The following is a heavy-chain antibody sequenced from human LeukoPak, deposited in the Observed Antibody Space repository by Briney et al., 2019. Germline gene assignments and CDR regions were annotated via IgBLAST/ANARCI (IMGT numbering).Heavy chain of an antibody. CDR3: ARVRNSDSGYDPVFDY. D-gene: IGHD5-12*01. Sequence: SETLSLTCSVSGGSISSSSYYWGWIRQPPGKGLEWIGSIYYSGSTYYKASLKSRVTISVDTSKNQFSLKLSSVTAADTAVYYCARVRNSDSGYDPVFDYWGQGTLVTVSS. J-gene: IGHJ4*02. CDR1: GGSISSSSYY. V-gene: IGHV4-39*07. CDR2: IYYSGST.